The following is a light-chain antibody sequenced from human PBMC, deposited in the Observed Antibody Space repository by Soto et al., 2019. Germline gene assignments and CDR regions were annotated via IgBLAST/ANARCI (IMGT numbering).Light chain of an antibody. Sequence: EIVMTQSPATLSVSPGERATLSCRASQSVSSNLAWYQQKPGQAPMLLIYGASTRATGIPARFSGSGSGTEFTLTISSLQSEDFAVYYCQQYNNWPPWGTFGQGTKVEIK. CDR1: QSVSSN. V-gene: IGKV3-15*01. CDR2: GAS. CDR3: QQYNNWPPWGT. J-gene: IGKJ1*01.